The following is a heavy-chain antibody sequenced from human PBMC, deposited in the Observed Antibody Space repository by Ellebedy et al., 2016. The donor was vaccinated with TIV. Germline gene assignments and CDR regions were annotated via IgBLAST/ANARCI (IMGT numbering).Heavy chain of an antibody. D-gene: IGHD6-13*01. CDR2: IAWDGSSS. V-gene: IGHV3-43*01. CDR1: GFSFGDYN. Sequence: GGSLRLXXAASGFSFGDYNMHWVRQPPGEGLDSVCIIAWDGSSSRCADSVKGRFTISRDNRENSLFLQMHSLRTEDTALYYCAKDAPNGSIDNWGQGTLVTVSS. CDR3: AKDAPNGSIDN. J-gene: IGHJ4*02.